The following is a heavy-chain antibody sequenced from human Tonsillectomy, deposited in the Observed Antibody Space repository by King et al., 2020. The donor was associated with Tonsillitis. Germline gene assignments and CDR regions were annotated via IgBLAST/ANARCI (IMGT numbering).Heavy chain of an antibody. D-gene: IGHD1-26*01. J-gene: IGHJ2*01. CDR3: ARDRTGSYSWYFDL. V-gene: IGHV1-2*02. CDR1: GYTFTGYY. Sequence: VQLVESGAEVKKPGASVKVSCKASGYTFTGYYMHWVRQAPGQGLEWMGWINPNSGGTNSAQRFQGRVTMTMDTSINTAYLELSRLTSDDTAVYYCARDRTGSYSWYFDLGGRGALVTVSS. CDR2: INPNSGGT.